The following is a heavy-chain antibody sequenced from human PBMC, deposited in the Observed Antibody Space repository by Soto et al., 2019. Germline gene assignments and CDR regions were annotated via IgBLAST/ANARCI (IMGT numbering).Heavy chain of an antibody. D-gene: IGHD2-2*01. CDR3: AKDYRGDQPQFDY. CDR2: IDGGGGST. CDR1: GLTFSDYA. Sequence: PGGSLRLSCTASGLTFSDYAMSWVRQAPEKGLEWVSTIDGGGGSTYYADSVKGRFTISRDNSKNTLYLQMYSLRAEDTAVYFCAKDYRGDQPQFDYWGQGTLVTVSS. V-gene: IGHV3-23*01. J-gene: IGHJ4*02.